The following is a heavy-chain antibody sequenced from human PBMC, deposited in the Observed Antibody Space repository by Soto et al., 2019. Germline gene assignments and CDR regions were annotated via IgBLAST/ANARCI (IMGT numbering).Heavy chain of an antibody. CDR3: ATGVMITFGGKGGYYYGMDV. D-gene: IGHD3-16*01. V-gene: IGHV1-8*01. CDR2: MNPNSGNT. CDR1: GYTLTELS. J-gene: IGHJ6*02. Sequence: ASVKVSCKVSGYTLTELSMHWVRQTPGQGLEWMGWMNPNSGNTGYAQKFQGRVTMTRNTSISTAYMELSSLRSEDTAVYYCATGVMITFGGKGGYYYGMDVWGQGTTVTVSS.